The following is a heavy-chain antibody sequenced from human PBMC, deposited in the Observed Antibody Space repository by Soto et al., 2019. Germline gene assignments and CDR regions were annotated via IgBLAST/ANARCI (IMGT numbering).Heavy chain of an antibody. Sequence: GASVKVSCKASGYTFTSYAMHWVRQAPGQRLEWMGWINAGNGNTKYSQKFQGRVTMTTDTSTSTAYMELRSLRSDDTAVYYCARSELRFLEWPKAYGMDVWGQGTTVTVSS. D-gene: IGHD3-3*01. V-gene: IGHV1-3*01. CDR2: INAGNGNT. CDR3: ARSELRFLEWPKAYGMDV. CDR1: GYTFTSYA. J-gene: IGHJ6*02.